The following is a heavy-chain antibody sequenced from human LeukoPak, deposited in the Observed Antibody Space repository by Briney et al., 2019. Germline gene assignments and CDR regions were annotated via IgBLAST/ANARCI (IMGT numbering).Heavy chain of an antibody. V-gene: IGHV3-66*04. Sequence: PGGSLRLSCAASGFTVSRNYMSWVRQAPGKGLEWVSVFYTGGNTYYADSVKGRFTISRDNSKNTLYLQMNSLRAEDTAVYYCAKHFAAAGGNRAFDIWGQGTMVTVSS. D-gene: IGHD6-13*01. CDR3: AKHFAAAGGNRAFDI. CDR1: GFTVSRNY. J-gene: IGHJ3*02. CDR2: FYTGGNT.